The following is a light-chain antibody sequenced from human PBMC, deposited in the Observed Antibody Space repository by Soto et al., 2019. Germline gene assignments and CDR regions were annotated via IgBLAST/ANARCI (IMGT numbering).Light chain of an antibody. CDR2: DAS. Sequence: DIQMTQSPSTLSASVGDRVTITCRASQSISSWLAWYQQKPGKATKLMIYDASSLESGVPSRFSGSGSRTEFTLTIRSLQPDDFATYYCQQYNSYSPDTFGQGTKVDI. CDR1: QSISSW. V-gene: IGKV1-5*01. J-gene: IGKJ1*01. CDR3: QQYNSYSPDT.